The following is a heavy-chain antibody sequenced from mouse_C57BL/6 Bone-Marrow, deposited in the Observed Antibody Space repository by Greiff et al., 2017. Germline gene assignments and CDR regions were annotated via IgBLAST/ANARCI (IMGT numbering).Heavy chain of an antibody. V-gene: IGHV1-52*01. CDR2: IDPSDSDT. D-gene: IGHD1-1*01. CDR1: GYTFTSYW. J-gene: IGHJ1*03. Sequence: QVQLQQSGAELVRPGSSVKLSCKASGYTFTSYWMHWVKQRPIQGLEWIGNIDPSDSDTHYNQKFKDKATLTVDKSSSTAYMQLSSLTSEDSAVYYCARDYYGSSCWYFDVWGTGTTVTVSS. CDR3: ARDYYGSSCWYFDV.